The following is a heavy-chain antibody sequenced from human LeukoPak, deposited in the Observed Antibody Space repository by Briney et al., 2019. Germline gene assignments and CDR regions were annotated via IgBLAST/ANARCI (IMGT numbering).Heavy chain of an antibody. CDR3: AKFSAPSGGSSGWPWVIDN. CDR1: KSTFSSFA. J-gene: IGHJ4*02. CDR2: LSGSGNTV. V-gene: IGHV3-23*01. Sequence: GGSLRLSCAASKSTFSSFAMTWVRQAPGKGLEWVSALSGSGNTVYYANSVKGRFTISRDNSKNSLSLQMNSLRGEDTALYYCAKFSAPSGGSSGWPWVIDNWGQGTLVTVSS. D-gene: IGHD6-25*01.